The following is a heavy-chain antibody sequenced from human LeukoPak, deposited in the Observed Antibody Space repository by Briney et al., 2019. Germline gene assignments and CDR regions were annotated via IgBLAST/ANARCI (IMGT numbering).Heavy chain of an antibody. CDR2: ISSSSSYI. V-gene: IGHV3-21*01. J-gene: IGHJ3*02. D-gene: IGHD2-2*01. CDR1: GFTFSSYS. Sequence: GGSLRLSCAASGFTFSSYSMNWVRQAPGKGLEWVSSISSSSSYIYYADSVKGRFTISRDNAKNSLYLQMNSLRAEDTAVYYCARDIGYCSSTSCYEVAFDIWGRGTMVTVSS. CDR3: ARDIGYCSSTSCYEVAFDI.